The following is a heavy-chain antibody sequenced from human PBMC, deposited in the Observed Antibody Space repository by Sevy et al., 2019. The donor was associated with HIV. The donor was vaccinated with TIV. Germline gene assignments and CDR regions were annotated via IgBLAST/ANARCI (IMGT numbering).Heavy chain of an antibody. CDR3: ARPRGFLEWLFDYYFDY. D-gene: IGHD3-3*01. CDR1: GFTFSSYW. V-gene: IGHV3-7*01. Sequence: GGSLRLSCAASGFTFSSYWMSWVRQAPGKGLEWVANIKQDGSGKYYVDSVKGRFTISRDNAKNSLYLQMNSLRAGDTAVYYCARPRGFLEWLFDYYFDYWGQGTLVTVSS. J-gene: IGHJ4*02. CDR2: IKQDGSGK.